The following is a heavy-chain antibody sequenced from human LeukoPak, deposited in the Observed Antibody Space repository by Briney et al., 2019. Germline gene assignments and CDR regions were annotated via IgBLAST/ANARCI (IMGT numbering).Heavy chain of an antibody. D-gene: IGHD5/OR15-5a*01. CDR1: GFTFSSYA. V-gene: IGHV3-23*01. CDR3: GKGPGYSVYDNPPHH. J-gene: IGHJ4*02. Sequence: QPGGSLRLSCAASGFTFSSYAISWVRQAPGKGLEWVAAISGSGGSTYYADSVKGRFTISRDNSNNTLILHMNSLRAEDTAVYYWGKGPGYSVYDNPPHHGGQGTLVIVSS. CDR2: ISGSGGST.